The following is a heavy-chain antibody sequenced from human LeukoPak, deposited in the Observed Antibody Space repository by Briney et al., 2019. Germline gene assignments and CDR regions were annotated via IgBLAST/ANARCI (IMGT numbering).Heavy chain of an antibody. CDR2: ISGSGGST. J-gene: IGHJ4*02. Sequence: GGSLRLSCAASGFTFSSYAMSWVRRAPGKGLEWVSAISGSGGSTYYADSVKGRFTISRDNSKNTLYLQMNSLRAEDTAVYYCAKDAPSYCTNGVCYHGYWGQGTLVTVSS. CDR3: AKDAPSYCTNGVCYHGY. D-gene: IGHD2-8*01. V-gene: IGHV3-23*01. CDR1: GFTFSSYA.